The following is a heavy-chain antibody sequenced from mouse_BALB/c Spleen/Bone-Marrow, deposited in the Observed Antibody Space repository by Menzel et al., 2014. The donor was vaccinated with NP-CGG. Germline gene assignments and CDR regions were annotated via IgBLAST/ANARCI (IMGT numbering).Heavy chain of an antibody. CDR1: GFTFSSFG. J-gene: IGHJ4*01. Sequence: DVXLVESGGGLVQPGGSRKLSCAASGFTFSSFGMHWVRQAPEKXXEWVXXISSGSSTIYYADTVKGRFTISRDNPKNTLFLQMTSLRSEDTAMYYCARDEDYAMDYWGQGTSVTVSS. CDR3: ARDEDYAMDY. CDR2: ISSGSSTI. V-gene: IGHV5-17*02.